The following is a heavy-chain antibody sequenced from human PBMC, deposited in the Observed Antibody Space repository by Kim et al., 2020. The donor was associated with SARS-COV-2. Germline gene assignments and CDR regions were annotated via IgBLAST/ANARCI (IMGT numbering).Heavy chain of an antibody. Sequence: GGSLRLSCAASGFTFSNYGMHWVRQAPGKGLEWVAVISYDGSNKYYADSVKGRFTISRDNSKNTLYLQMNSLRAEDTAVYYCAKGLVGATTLCDYWGQGTLVTVSS. V-gene: IGHV3-30*18. CDR2: ISYDGSNK. CDR3: AKGLVGATTLCDY. J-gene: IGHJ4*02. CDR1: GFTFSNYG. D-gene: IGHD1-26*01.